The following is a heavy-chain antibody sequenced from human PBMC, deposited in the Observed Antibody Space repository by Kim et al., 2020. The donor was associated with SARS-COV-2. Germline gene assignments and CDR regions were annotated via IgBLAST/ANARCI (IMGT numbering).Heavy chain of an antibody. J-gene: IGHJ4*02. CDR1: GGSISSYY. CDR2: IYYSGST. Sequence: SETLSLTCTVSGGSISSYYWSWIRQPPGKGLEWIGYIYYSGSTNYNPSLKSRVTISVDTSKNQFSLKLSSVTAADTAVYYCAREHDYGDYFDYWGQGTLVTVSS. D-gene: IGHD4-17*01. CDR3: AREHDYGDYFDY. V-gene: IGHV4-59*13.